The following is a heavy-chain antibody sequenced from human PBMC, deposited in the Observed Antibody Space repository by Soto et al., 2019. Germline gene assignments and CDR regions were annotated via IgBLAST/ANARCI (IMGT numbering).Heavy chain of an antibody. CDR2: IYHSGST. J-gene: IGHJ4*02. CDR3: ARDSGRNYHDSSRIDY. CDR1: GYSITSGYY. D-gene: IGHD3-22*01. Sequence: SETLSLTCAVSGYSITSGYYWGWIRQPPVKGLEWIGSIYHSGSTYYNPSLKSRVTISVDTSKNQFSLKLSSVTAADTAVYYCARDSGRNYHDSSRIDYWGQGTLVTVSS. V-gene: IGHV4-38-2*02.